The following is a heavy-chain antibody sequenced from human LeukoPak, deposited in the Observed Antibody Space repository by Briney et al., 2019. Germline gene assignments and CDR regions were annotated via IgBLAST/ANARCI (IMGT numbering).Heavy chain of an antibody. CDR1: GFTFSSYG. CDR3: AKAYYDILTGYCSDY. V-gene: IGHV3-30*02. Sequence: GSLRLSCAASGFTFSSYGMHWVRQAPGKGLEWVAFIRYDGSNKYYADYVKGRFTISRDNSKNTLYLQMNSLRAEDTAVYYCAKAYYDILTGYCSDYWGQGTLVTVSS. J-gene: IGHJ4*02. CDR2: IRYDGSNK. D-gene: IGHD3-9*01.